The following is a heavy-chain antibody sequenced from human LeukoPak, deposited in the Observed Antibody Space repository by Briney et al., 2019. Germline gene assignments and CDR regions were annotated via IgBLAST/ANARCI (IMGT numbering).Heavy chain of an antibody. Sequence: SETLSLTCAVSGYSISSGYHWGWIRQPPGKGLEWIGSIYHSGSTYYNPSLKSRVTISVDTSKNQFSLKLNSVTAADTAVYYCASLCSGGSCYLESGWFDPWGQGTLVTVSS. D-gene: IGHD2-15*01. CDR1: GYSISSGYH. CDR2: IYHSGST. V-gene: IGHV4-38-2*01. J-gene: IGHJ5*02. CDR3: ASLCSGGSCYLESGWFDP.